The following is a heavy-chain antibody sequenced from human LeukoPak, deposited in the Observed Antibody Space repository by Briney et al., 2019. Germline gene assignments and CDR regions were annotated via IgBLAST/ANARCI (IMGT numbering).Heavy chain of an antibody. D-gene: IGHD5-18*01. J-gene: IGHJ3*02. Sequence: SETLSLTCTVSGGSISSSSYYWGWIRQPPGKGLEWIGSIYYSGSTNYNPSLKSRVTISVDTSKNQFSLKLSSVTAADTAVYYCARADGYSYGYGDIWGQGTMVTVSS. CDR1: GGSISSSSYY. CDR3: ARADGYSYGYGDI. V-gene: IGHV4-39*07. CDR2: IYYSGST.